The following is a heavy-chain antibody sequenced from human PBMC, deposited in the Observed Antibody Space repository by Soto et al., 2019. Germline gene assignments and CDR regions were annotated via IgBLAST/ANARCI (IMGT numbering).Heavy chain of an antibody. CDR3: ARGGISHWAYFYYMDV. Sequence: SETLSLTCTVSGGSISSGDYYWSWIRQPPGKGLEWIGEINHLGSINYNPSLKSRVTMSVDTSKNQFSLTLNSVTAADTATYYCARGGISHWAYFYYMDVWDRGTTVTVSS. V-gene: IGHV4-30-4*01. CDR1: GGSISSGDYY. CDR2: INHLGSI. J-gene: IGHJ6*03. D-gene: IGHD2-21*01.